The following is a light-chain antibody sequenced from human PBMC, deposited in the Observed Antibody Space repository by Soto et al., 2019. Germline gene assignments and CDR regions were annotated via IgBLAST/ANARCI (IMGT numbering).Light chain of an antibody. V-gene: IGKV1-39*01. CDR1: QSISSY. CDR3: QQYGSSPPIT. J-gene: IGKJ5*01. CDR2: AAS. Sequence: DIQMTQSPSSLSASVGDIVTITCRASQSISSYLNWYQQKPGKAPKLLIYAASTLQSGVPSRFSGSGSGTDFTLTISRLEPEDFAVYYCQQYGSSPPITFGQGTRLEIK.